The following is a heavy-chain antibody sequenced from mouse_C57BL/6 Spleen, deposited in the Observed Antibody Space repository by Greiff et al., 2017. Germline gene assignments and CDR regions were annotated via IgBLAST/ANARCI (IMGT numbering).Heavy chain of an antibody. Sequence: VQLQQPGTELVKPGASVTLSCKASGYSFTIYWMHWVKQRPGQGLEWIGNINPSNGGTNYNEKFKSKATLTVDKSSSTAYMQRSSLTSEDSAVYYCARAAYGNFDFDDWGTGTTLTASS. D-gene: IGHD2-10*02. J-gene: IGHJ2*01. CDR3: ARAAYGNFDFDD. CDR1: GYSFTIYW. CDR2: INPSNGGT. V-gene: IGHV1-53*01.